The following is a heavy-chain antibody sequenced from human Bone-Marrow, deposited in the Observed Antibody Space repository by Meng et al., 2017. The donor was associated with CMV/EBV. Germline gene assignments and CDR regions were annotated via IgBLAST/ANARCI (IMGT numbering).Heavy chain of an antibody. J-gene: IGHJ5*02. V-gene: IGHV1-2*02. CDR1: GYTFTGYY. CDR2: INPNSGGT. D-gene: IGHD4-11*01. CDR3: ARGLQLGWFDP. Sequence: GQLRRLCEDVEEPGYLVDAPCKASGYTFTGYYMHWVRQAPGQGLEWMGWINPNSGGTNYAQKFQGRVTMTRDTSISTAYMELSRLRSDDTAVYYCARGLQLGWFDPWGQGTLVTVSS.